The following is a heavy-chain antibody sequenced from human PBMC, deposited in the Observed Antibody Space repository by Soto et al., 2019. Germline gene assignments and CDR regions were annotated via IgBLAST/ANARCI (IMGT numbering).Heavy chain of an antibody. Sequence: QVQLQESGPGLVKPSQTLSLTCTVSGGSISSGDYYWSWIRQPPGKGLEWIGYIYYSGSTYYNPSLKSRVTLSVNTSKNQFALKLSSVAAADPAVYYCAREIVVVVAATPYNWFNPWGQGTLVTVSS. J-gene: IGHJ5*02. D-gene: IGHD2-15*01. CDR1: GGSISSGDYY. V-gene: IGHV4-30-4*01. CDR3: AREIVVVVAATPYNWFNP. CDR2: IYYSGST.